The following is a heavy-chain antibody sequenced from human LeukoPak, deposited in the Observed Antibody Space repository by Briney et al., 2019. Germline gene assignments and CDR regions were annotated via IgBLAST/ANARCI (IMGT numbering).Heavy chain of an antibody. D-gene: IGHD6-13*01. V-gene: IGHV3-33*01. Sequence: GGSLRLSCAASGFTFSSYGMHWVRQAPAKGLEWVAVIWYDGSNKYYADSVKGRFTISRDNSKNTLYLQMNSLRAEDTAVYYCAGGKYSSSSNWFDPWGQGTLVTVSS. J-gene: IGHJ5*02. CDR3: AGGKYSSSSNWFDP. CDR2: IWYDGSNK. CDR1: GFTFSSYG.